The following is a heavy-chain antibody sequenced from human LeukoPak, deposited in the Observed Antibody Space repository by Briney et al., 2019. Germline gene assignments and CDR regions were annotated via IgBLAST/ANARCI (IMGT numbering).Heavy chain of an antibody. V-gene: IGHV4-34*01. CDR2: IYHSGST. CDR1: GGSFSGYY. CDR3: ARSSRRLRYPDY. Sequence: SETLSLTCAVYGGSFSGYYWSWIRQPPGKGLEWIGEIYHSGSTNYNPSLKSRVTISVDTSKNQFSLKLSSVTAADTAVYYCARSSRRLRYPDYWGQGTLVTVSS. D-gene: IGHD4-17*01. J-gene: IGHJ4*02.